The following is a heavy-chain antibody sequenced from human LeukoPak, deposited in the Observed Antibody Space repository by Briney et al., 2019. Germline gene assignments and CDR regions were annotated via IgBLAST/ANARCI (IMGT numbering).Heavy chain of an antibody. V-gene: IGHV4-59*01. D-gene: IGHD3-10*01. CDR3: ARDGGYGSGSYYSYYYYGMDV. J-gene: IGHJ6*02. CDR2: IYYSGST. Sequence: PSETLSLTCTVSGGSISSYYWSWIRQPPGKGLEWIGYIYYSGSTNYNPSLKSRVTISVDTSKNQFSLKLSSVTAADTAVYYCARDGGYGSGSYYSYYYYGMDVWGQGTTVTVSS. CDR1: GGSISSYY.